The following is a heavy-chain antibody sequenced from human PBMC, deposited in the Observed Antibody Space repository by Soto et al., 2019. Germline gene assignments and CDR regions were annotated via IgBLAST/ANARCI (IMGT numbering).Heavy chain of an antibody. CDR1: GFTFSSYA. D-gene: IGHD3-3*01. V-gene: IGHV3-23*01. CDR2: ISGSGGST. CDR3: AKTRRDDFWRGYYAPDAFDL. Sequence: EVQLLESGGGLVQPGGSLRLSCAASGFTFSSYAMSWVRQAPGKGLEWVSAISGSGGSTYYADSVKGRFTISRDNSKNTLYLQMNSLRAEDTAVYYCAKTRRDDFWRGYYAPDAFDLWGQGTMVTVSS. J-gene: IGHJ3*01.